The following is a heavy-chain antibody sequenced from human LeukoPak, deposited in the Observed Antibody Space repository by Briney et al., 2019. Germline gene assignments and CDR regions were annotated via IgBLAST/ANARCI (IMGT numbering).Heavy chain of an antibody. D-gene: IGHD2-21*02. Sequence: GGSLRLSCAASGFTFSSYSMNWVRQAPGKGLEWVSSISSSSSYIYYADSVKGRFTISRDNAKNSLYLQMNSLRAEDTAVYYCARARSSDCGGDCYHNERFDYWGQGTLVTVSS. CDR1: GFTFSSYS. J-gene: IGHJ4*02. CDR2: ISSSSSYI. CDR3: ARARSSDCGGDCYHNERFDY. V-gene: IGHV3-21*01.